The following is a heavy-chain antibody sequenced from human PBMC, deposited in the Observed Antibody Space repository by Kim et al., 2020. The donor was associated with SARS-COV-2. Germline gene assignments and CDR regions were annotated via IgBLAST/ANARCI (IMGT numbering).Heavy chain of an antibody. CDR3: AKALGPPPYSSGWYDGSAHPGAYSYGMDV. CDR1: GFTFDDYA. J-gene: IGHJ6*02. CDR2: ISWNSGSI. D-gene: IGHD6-13*01. Sequence: GGSLRLSCAASGFTFDDYAMHWVRQAPGKGLEWVSGISWNSGSIGYADSVKGRFTISRDNAKNSLYLQMNSLRAEDTALYYCAKALGPPPYSSGWYDGSAHPGAYSYGMDVWAQGTTVTVSS. V-gene: IGHV3-9*01.